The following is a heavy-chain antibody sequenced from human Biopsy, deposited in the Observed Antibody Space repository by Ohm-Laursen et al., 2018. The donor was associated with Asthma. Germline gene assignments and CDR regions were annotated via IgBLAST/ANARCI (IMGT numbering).Heavy chain of an antibody. D-gene: IGHD5-12*01. V-gene: IGHV1-69*13. CDR2: LIPVLGTP. CDR3: ARGYSGSDRIVYYYSGLEV. CDR1: GDSFSNYA. J-gene: IGHJ6*02. Sequence: VKISCKASGDSFSNYAISWVRQAPGQGLEWMGGLIPVLGTPDHAQMFEGRVTITADESTSTAYMGLSSLSSEDTAVYYCARGYSGSDRIVYYYSGLEVWGQGTTVTVSS.